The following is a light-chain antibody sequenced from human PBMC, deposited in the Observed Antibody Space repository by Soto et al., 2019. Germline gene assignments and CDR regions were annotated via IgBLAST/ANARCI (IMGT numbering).Light chain of an antibody. Sequence: QSVLTQPASVSGSPGQSITISCTGTSDVVGNYNLVSWYQQHPGKAPKLIIYEGSKRPSGVSNRFSGSKSGYTASLTISGLQAEDEADYFCCSYAGISTFAYVFGTGTKLTVL. CDR2: EGS. V-gene: IGLV2-23*03. CDR1: SDVVGNYNL. CDR3: CSYAGISTFAYV. J-gene: IGLJ1*01.